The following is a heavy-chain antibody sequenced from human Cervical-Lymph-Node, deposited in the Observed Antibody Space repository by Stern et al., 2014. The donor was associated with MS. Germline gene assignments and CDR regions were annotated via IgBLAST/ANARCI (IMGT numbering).Heavy chain of an antibody. J-gene: IGHJ4*02. Sequence: VQLVESGSGVKKPGASVKGSCKALGYTFTRDYLHWVRQAPGQGLEWMGMINPNSGSTSYAQKFQGRVTMTRDTSTSTVYMELSSLRSEDTAMYYCARTYSNYDQFDYWGQGTLVTVSS. D-gene: IGHD4-11*01. CDR2: INPNSGST. CDR3: ARTYSNYDQFDY. V-gene: IGHV1-46*01. CDR1: GYTFTRDY.